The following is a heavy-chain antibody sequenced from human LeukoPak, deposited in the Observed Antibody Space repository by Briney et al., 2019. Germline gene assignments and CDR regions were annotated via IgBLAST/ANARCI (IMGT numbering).Heavy chain of an antibody. CDR3: ASTPAVAGTVGESDY. CDR2: IISILGIA. J-gene: IGHJ4*02. Sequence: ASVKVSCKASGGTFSSYAISWVRQAPGQGLEWMGRIISILGIANYAQKFRGRVTITADKSTSTAYMELSSLRSEDTAVYYCASTPAVAGTVGESDYWGQGTLVTVSS. V-gene: IGHV1-69*04. CDR1: GGTFSSYA. D-gene: IGHD6-19*01.